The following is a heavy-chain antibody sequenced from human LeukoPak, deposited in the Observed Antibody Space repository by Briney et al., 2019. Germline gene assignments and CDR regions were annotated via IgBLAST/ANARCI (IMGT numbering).Heavy chain of an antibody. D-gene: IGHD3-16*01. CDR1: GGTFSSYA. CDR2: IIPIFGTA. J-gene: IGHJ4*02. Sequence: SVKVPCKASGGTFSSYAISWVRQAPGQGLEWMGRIIPIFGTANYAQKFQGRVTITTDESTSTAYMELSSLRSEDTAVYYCARSNPMDYGSFDYWGQGTLVTVSS. V-gene: IGHV1-69*05. CDR3: ARSNPMDYGSFDY.